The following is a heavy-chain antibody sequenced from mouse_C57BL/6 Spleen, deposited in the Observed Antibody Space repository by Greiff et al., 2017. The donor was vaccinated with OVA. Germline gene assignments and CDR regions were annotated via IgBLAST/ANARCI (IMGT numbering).Heavy chain of an antibody. D-gene: IGHD1-1*01. Sequence: QVQLQQSGAELVRPGASVTLSCKASGYTFTDYEMHWVKQTPVHGLEWIGAIDPETGGTAYNQKFKGKAILTADKSSSTAYMELRSLTSEDSAVYYCTRGAYGSSYDYWGQGTTLTVSS. CDR3: TRGAYGSSYDY. J-gene: IGHJ2*01. CDR2: IDPETGGT. V-gene: IGHV1-15*01. CDR1: GYTFTDYE.